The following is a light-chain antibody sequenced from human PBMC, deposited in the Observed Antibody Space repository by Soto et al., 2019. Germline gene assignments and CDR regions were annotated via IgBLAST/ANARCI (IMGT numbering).Light chain of an antibody. Sequence: QSALTQPASVSASPGQAITISCTGTSSDVGAYNYVSWYQQHPGKAPKLIIYEVSNRPSGVSHRFSGSKSGNTASLSISGLLPEDEADYYCSSYASTSTLEVFGGGTTLTVL. V-gene: IGLV2-14*01. CDR3: SSYASTSTLEV. CDR1: SSDVGAYNY. J-gene: IGLJ3*02. CDR2: EVS.